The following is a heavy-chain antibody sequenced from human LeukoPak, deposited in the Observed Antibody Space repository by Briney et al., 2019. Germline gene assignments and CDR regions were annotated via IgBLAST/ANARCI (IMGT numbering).Heavy chain of an antibody. V-gene: IGHV3-30-3*01. CDR2: ISYDGSNK. CDR3: AREGVVPRGLLDY. J-gene: IGHJ4*02. Sequence: GGSLRLSCAASGLTFSSYAMHWVRQAPGKGLEWVAVISYDGSNKYYADSVKGRFTISRDNSKNTLYLQMNSLRAEDTAVYYCAREGVVPRGLLDYWGQGTLVTVSS. D-gene: IGHD2-2*01. CDR1: GLTFSSYA.